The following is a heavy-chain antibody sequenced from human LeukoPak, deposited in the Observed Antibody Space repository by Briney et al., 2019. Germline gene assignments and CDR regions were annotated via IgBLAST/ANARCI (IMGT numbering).Heavy chain of an antibody. D-gene: IGHD6-19*01. Sequence: GRSLRLSCATSGFTFSSHGMHWVRQAPGKGLEWVAVIWSDGTNKYYVDSVKGRFTISRDNSKNTLYLQMNSLRAEDTAVYYCARDHGSSGWYLDALDIWGQGTMVTVSS. J-gene: IGHJ3*02. CDR2: IWSDGTNK. CDR3: ARDHGSSGWYLDALDI. CDR1: GFTFSSHG. V-gene: IGHV3-33*01.